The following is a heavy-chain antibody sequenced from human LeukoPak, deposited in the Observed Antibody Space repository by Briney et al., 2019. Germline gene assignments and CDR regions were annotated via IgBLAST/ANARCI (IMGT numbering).Heavy chain of an antibody. J-gene: IGHJ4*02. CDR1: GGSISSYY. CDR3: ARGRGIAVDGTSPGFDY. CDR2: IYTSGST. Sequence: PSETLSLTCTVSGGSISSYYWSWIRQPAGKGLEWIGRIYTSGSTNYNPSLKSRVTMSVDTSKNQFSLKLSSVTAADTAVYYCARGRGIAVDGTSPGFDYWGQGTPVTVSS. D-gene: IGHD6-19*01. V-gene: IGHV4-4*07.